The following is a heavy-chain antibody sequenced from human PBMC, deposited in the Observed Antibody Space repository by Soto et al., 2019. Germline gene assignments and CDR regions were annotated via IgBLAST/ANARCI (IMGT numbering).Heavy chain of an antibody. CDR3: AAVWSGYSDEYTWFDP. D-gene: IGHD3-3*01. Sequence: SETLSLTCTVSGGSISSGDYYWSWIRQPPGKGLEWIGYIYYSGSTYYNPSLKSRVTISVDTSKNQFSLKLSSVTAADTAVYYCAAVWSGYSDEYTWFDPWGQGTLVTVSS. V-gene: IGHV4-30-4*01. J-gene: IGHJ5*02. CDR2: IYYSGST. CDR1: GGSISSGDYY.